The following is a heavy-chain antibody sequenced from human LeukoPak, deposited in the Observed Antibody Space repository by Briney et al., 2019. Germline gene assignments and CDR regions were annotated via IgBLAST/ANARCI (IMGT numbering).Heavy chain of an antibody. CDR3: ARGEYQLLYLTS. CDR1: GYTLAESS. J-gene: IGHJ5*02. CDR2: FDPEDGET. D-gene: IGHD2-2*02. V-gene: IGHV1-24*01. Sequence: ASVKVSCKVSGYTLAESSMHWVRQAPGKGLEWMGGFDPEDGETVYAQRFQNRVTMTEDTSTDTAYMELSSLRSEDTAVYYCARGEYQLLYLTSWGQGTLVTVSS.